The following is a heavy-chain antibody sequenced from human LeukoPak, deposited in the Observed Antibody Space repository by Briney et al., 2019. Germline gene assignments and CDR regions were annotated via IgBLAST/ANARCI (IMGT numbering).Heavy chain of an antibody. D-gene: IGHD2-2*01. CDR2: IWFDGKTY. J-gene: IGHJ4*02. CDR3: ARDGLETTVVPAYYFDY. CDR1: GFTFSRYA. V-gene: IGHV3-33*01. Sequence: QPGRSLRLSCAASGFTFSRYALHWVRQAPGKGLEWVAVIWFDGKTYNYADSVEGRFTISGDNSKNTLSLQMNSLRAEDTAVYYCARDGLETTVVPAYYFDYWGQGTLVTVSS.